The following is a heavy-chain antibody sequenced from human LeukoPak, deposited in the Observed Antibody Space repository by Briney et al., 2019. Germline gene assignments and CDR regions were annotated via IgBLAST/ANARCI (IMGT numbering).Heavy chain of an antibody. CDR1: GFIFRNYA. CDR3: AKDWMELAAGGTTFDY. J-gene: IGHJ4*02. Sequence: GGSLRLSCVASGFIFRNYAMSWVRQAPGEGLEWVSGISDNGGGTYYADSVKGRFTISRDNSKNTLYLQMNSLRVEDTAVYYCAKDWMELAAGGTTFDYWGQGTLVTVSS. CDR2: ISDNGGGT. D-gene: IGHD6-13*01. V-gene: IGHV3-23*01.